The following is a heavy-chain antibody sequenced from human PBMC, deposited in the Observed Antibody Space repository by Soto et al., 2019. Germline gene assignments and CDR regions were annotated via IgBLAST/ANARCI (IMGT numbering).Heavy chain of an antibody. CDR2: IDRSGRT. Sequence: SETLALTCAVYGGCFSDDASSSDWYWNWIRQSPGKGLEWIGEIDRSGRTKYNPSLKSRVSISVHTSKNQFSLKLSSVTAADTAVYYCARAEYFYESSGYYAAPLFDHWGHGVLVTVSS. J-gene: IGHJ4*01. D-gene: IGHD3-22*01. CDR1: GGCFSDDASSSDWY. V-gene: IGHV4-34*01. CDR3: ARAEYFYESSGYYAAPLFDH.